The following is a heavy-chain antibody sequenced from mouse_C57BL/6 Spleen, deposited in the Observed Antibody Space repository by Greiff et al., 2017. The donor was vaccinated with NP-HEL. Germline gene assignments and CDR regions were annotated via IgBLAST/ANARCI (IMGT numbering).Heavy chain of an antibody. V-gene: IGHV1-69*01. CDR1: GYSFTSGW. CDR2: FDTSDSYT. J-gene: IGHJ3*01. D-gene: IGHD2-5*01. CDR3: ARLNYSNRGFAY. Sequence: VQLLQPGAELVMPGDSVSLSCKVSGYSFTSGWMQWVMQRLGQGLVWFGEFDTSDSYTNYNQKFKGKSTLTVDKSSSTVYMQLSNLTSEDSAVYYCARLNYSNRGFAYWGQGTLVTVSA.